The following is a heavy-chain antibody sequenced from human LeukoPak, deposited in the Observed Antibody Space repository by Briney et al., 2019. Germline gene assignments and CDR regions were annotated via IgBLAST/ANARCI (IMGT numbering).Heavy chain of an antibody. J-gene: IGHJ5*02. CDR2: IYTSGST. D-gene: IGHD2-21*02. CDR3: ARDRCGGDCYSSSDNWFDP. CDR1: GGSISSYY. V-gene: IGHV4-4*07. Sequence: PSETLSLTCTVSGGSISSYYWSWIRQPAGKGLEWIGRIYTSGSTNYNPSLKSRVTMSVDTSKNQFSLKLSSVTAADTAVYYCARDRCGGDCYSSSDNWFDPWGQGTLVTVSS.